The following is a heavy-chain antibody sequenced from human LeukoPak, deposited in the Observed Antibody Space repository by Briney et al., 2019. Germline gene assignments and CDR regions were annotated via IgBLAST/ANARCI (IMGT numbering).Heavy chain of an antibody. CDR2: IDPGDSDT. J-gene: IGHJ4*02. D-gene: IGHD6-13*01. V-gene: IGHV5-10-1*01. CDR3: ARYSSTWYGDY. CDR1: GYSYSSYW. Sequence: GESLKISCKGSGYSYSSYWIGWVRQMPGKGLELMGRIDPGDSDTKYSPSFQGHVTISADKSISTAYLQWSSLKASDTAMYFCARYSSTWYGDYWGQGALVTVSS.